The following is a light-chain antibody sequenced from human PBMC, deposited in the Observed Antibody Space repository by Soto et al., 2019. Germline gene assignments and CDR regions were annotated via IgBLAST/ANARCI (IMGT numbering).Light chain of an antibody. V-gene: IGLV2-14*01. CDR2: GVS. J-gene: IGLJ2*01. Sequence: QSALTQPASVSGSPGQSITISCSGTRSDIGSYNYVAWYQQFPGKTPKILIYGVSNRPSGVSSRFSGSKSGNTASLNISGLQAEDEADYYCSSYTSKSSLIFGGGTKLTVL. CDR1: RSDIGSYNY. CDR3: SSYTSKSSLI.